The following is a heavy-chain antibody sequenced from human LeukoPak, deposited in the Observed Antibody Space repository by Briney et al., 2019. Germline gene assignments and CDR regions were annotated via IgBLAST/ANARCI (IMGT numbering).Heavy chain of an antibody. CDR1: GFTFNNYG. J-gene: IGHJ4*02. Sequence: GGSLRLSCAASGFTFNNYGMNWVRQAPGKGLEWVSSMRSSSTYIYYADSVKGRFTISRDNAKNSLYLQMNSLRAEDTAVYYCARDYGDRCFDYWGQGTLVTVSS. CDR3: ARDYGDRCFDY. V-gene: IGHV3-21*01. CDR2: MRSSSTYI. D-gene: IGHD4-17*01.